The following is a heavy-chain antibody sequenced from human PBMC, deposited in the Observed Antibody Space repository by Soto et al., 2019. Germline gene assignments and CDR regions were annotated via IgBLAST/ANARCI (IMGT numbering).Heavy chain of an antibody. Sequence: GGSLRLSCAASGFTFSSYWMSWVRQAPGKGLEWVANIKQDGSEKYYVDSVKGRFTISRDNAKNSLYLQMNSLRAEDTAVYYCARGSSWLTKYYYYYYYMDVWGKGTTVTVSS. V-gene: IGHV3-7*01. J-gene: IGHJ6*03. CDR3: ARGSSWLTKYYYYYYYMDV. D-gene: IGHD6-13*01. CDR2: IKQDGSEK. CDR1: GFTFSSYW.